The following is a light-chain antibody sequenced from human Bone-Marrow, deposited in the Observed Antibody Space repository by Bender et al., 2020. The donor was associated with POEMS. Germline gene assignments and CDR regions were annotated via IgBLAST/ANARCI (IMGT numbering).Light chain of an antibody. CDR2: DNG. CDR3: QAWDTTTVL. V-gene: IGLV3-21*02. CDR1: NVAKKN. Sequence: SYVLTQPPSVSVAPGQTARISCGGDNVAKKNVHWYQTRPGQAPVMIVYDNGGRPSGIPERFSGSNSGNTATLTVSGTQAMDEADYYCQAWDTTTVLFGGGTKLTVL. J-gene: IGLJ3*02.